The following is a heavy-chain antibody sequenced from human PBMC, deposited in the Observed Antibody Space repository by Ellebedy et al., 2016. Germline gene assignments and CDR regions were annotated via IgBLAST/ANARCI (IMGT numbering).Heavy chain of an antibody. V-gene: IGHV4-61*01. CDR3: ARDGYSYGYWYYYYGMDV. J-gene: IGHJ6*02. Sequence: SETLSLTXTVSGGSVSSGSYYWSWIRQPPGKGLEWIGYIYYSGSTNYNPSLKSRVTMSVDTSKNQFSLKLSSVTVADTAVYYCARDGYSYGYWYYYYGMDVWGQGTTVTVSS. CDR1: GGSVSSGSYY. D-gene: IGHD5-18*01. CDR2: IYYSGST.